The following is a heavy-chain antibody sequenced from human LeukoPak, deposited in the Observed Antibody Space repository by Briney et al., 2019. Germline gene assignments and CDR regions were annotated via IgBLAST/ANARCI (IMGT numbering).Heavy chain of an antibody. D-gene: IGHD3-3*01. Sequence: SETLSLTCSVSGGSTRNYYWSWIRQPLGKGLEWIGYIFYSGSTNYNPSLKSRVTISVDTSRNQFSLNLSSVTAADTAVYYCARSRFLEWLLYRYEGGYYFDYWGQGTLVTVSS. J-gene: IGHJ4*02. CDR3: ARSRFLEWLLYRYEGGYYFDY. CDR2: IFYSGST. CDR1: GGSTRNYY. V-gene: IGHV4-59*08.